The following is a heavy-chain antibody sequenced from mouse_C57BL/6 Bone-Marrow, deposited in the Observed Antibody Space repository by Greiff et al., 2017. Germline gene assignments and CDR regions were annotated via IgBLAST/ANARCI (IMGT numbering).Heavy chain of an antibody. D-gene: IGHD1-1*01. Sequence: EVQLQQSGPELVKPGDSVKISCKASGYSFTGYFMNWVMQSHGKSLEWIGRINPYNGDTFYNQKFKGKATLTVDKSSSTAHMELRRLTSEDSAVYYCAREYYDGYAMDYWGQGTSVTVSS. CDR3: AREYYDGYAMDY. V-gene: IGHV1-20*01. CDR2: INPYNGDT. J-gene: IGHJ4*01. CDR1: GYSFTGYF.